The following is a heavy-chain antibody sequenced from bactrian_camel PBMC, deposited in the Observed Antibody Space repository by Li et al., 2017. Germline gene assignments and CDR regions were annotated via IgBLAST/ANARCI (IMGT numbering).Heavy chain of an antibody. Sequence: HVQLVESGGGSVQTGGSLRLTCVAFGYDFATYSVAWFRQAPRKEREGLGALGSDGVSTIAASVKGRVTIYEDSTNETLYLQMDALKPEDTAMYYCAARDGRCGWYIYRLSPTDFKYWGQGTQVTVS. CDR1: GYDFATYS. D-gene: IGHD1*01. V-gene: IGHV3S55*01. J-gene: IGHJ4*01. CDR2: LGSDGVS. CDR3: AARDGRCGWYIYRLSPTDFKY.